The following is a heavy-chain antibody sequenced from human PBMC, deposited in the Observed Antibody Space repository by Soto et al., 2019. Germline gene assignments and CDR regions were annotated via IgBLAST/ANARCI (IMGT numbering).Heavy chain of an antibody. CDR3: ARISRFPDY. V-gene: IGHV4-39*01. J-gene: IGHJ4*02. CDR1: GGSISSSSYY. CDR2: IYYSGST. D-gene: IGHD3-3*01. Sequence: TLSLTCTVSGGSISSSSYYWGWIRQPPGKGLEWIGSIYYSGSTYYNPSLKSRVTISVDTSKNQFSLKLSSVTAADTAVYYCARISRFPDYSGQGTLVTVSS.